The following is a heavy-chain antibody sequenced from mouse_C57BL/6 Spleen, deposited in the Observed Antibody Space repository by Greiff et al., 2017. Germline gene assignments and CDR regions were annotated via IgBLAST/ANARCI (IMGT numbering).Heavy chain of an antibody. D-gene: IGHD4-1*01. CDR3: ARANWDD. Sequence: VQLQQSGPELVKPGASVKLSCKASGYTFTSYDINWVKQRPGQGLEWIGWIYPRDGSTKYNEQFKGKATLTVDTSSSPVYMELHSLTSEDSAVYFCARANWDDWGQGTTLTVSS. V-gene: IGHV1-85*01. CDR2: IYPRDGST. CDR1: GYTFTSYD. J-gene: IGHJ2*01.